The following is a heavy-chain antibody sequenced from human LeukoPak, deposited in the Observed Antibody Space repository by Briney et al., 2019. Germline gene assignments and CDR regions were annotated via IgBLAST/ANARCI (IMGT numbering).Heavy chain of an antibody. J-gene: IGHJ6*02. D-gene: IGHD6-13*01. CDR2: IDPNSGGI. CDR3: ARDLSPIAASGYYYGLNV. V-gene: IGHV1-2*02. Sequence: ASVKLSCKASGYTFTAYYIHWVRQAPGQGLEWMGWIDPNSGGINYAQKFQGRVTMTSDTSISTADMELYGLTSDDTAVYYCARDLSPIAASGYYYGLNVWGQGTTVTVSS. CDR1: GYTFTAYY.